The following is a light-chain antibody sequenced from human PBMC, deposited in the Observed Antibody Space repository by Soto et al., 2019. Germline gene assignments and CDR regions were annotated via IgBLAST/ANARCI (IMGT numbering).Light chain of an antibody. V-gene: IGKV1-5*03. J-gene: IGKJ4*01. CDR2: EAS. CDR3: XQCHAYSLT. Sequence: DIQMTQSPSTLSASVGDRVTITCRASQNIRSRLAWYQQKPGKAPRLLIYEASILESGVPSRFSGRGSGTEFTLTITSLQPDDFAXXYXXQCHAYSLTFGGGTKVEIK. CDR1: QNIRSR.